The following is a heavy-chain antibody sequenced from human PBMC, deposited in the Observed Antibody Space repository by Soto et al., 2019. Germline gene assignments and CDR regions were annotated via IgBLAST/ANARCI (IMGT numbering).Heavy chain of an antibody. CDR3: TRYSYGASEY. CDR1: GFTVSNAW. J-gene: IGHJ4*02. V-gene: IGHV3-15*01. Sequence: EVPLVESGGGLVKPGGSLRLSCAASGFTVSNAWMSWVRQAPGKGLEWVGRIKSKTDGGTTEYDAPVKGRFTISRDDSKNTLYLQMNSLKTEDTAVYYCTRYSYGASEYWGQGTLVTVSS. D-gene: IGHD5-18*01. CDR2: IKSKTDGGTT.